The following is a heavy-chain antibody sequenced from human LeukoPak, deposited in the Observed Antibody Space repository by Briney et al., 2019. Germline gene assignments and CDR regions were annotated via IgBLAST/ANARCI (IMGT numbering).Heavy chain of an antibody. CDR2: ISSSSSYI. Sequence: GGSLRLSCAASGFTFSSYSMNWVRQAPGKGLEWVSSISSSSSYIYYADSVKGRFTISRDNAKNSLYLQMNSLRAEDTAVYYCARVLRTTYYDILTGYADYWGQGTLVTVSS. CDR1: GFTFSSYS. CDR3: ARVLRTTYYDILTGYADY. J-gene: IGHJ4*02. V-gene: IGHV3-21*01. D-gene: IGHD3-9*01.